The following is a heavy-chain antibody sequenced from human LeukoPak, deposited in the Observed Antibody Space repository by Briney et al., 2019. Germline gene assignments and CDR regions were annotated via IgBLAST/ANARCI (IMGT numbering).Heavy chain of an antibody. CDR3: ARVPNYDFWSGPYYYYMDV. CDR1: GYTFTGYY. J-gene: IGHJ6*03. Sequence: ASVKVSCKASGYTFTGYYMHWVRQAPGQGLEWMGWINPNSGGTNYAQKFQGRVTMTRGTSISTAYMELSRLRSDDTAVYHCARVPNYDFWSGPYYYYMDVWGKGTTVTVSS. V-gene: IGHV1-2*02. D-gene: IGHD3-3*01. CDR2: INPNSGGT.